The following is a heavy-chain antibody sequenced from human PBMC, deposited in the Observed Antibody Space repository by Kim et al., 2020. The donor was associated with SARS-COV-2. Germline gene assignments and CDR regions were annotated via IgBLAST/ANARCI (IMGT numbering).Heavy chain of an antibody. Sequence: VQGRSTNSRDNAKNSLYLQMNSLRAEDTAVYYCARDRSVFGVVSHFSYYWGQGTLVTVSS. V-gene: IGHV3-11*05. D-gene: IGHD3-3*01. CDR3: ARDRSVFGVVSHFSYY. J-gene: IGHJ4*02.